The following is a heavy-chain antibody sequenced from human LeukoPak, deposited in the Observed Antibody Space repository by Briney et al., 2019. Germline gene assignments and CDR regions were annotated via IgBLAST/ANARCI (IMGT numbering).Heavy chain of an antibody. V-gene: IGHV3-23*01. CDR2: ISGSGGGT. D-gene: IGHD6-19*01. CDR3: AKDQTVAGFYFDY. CDR1: GFTFSSYA. J-gene: IGHJ4*02. Sequence: GGSLRLSCAASGFTFSSYAMSWVRQAPGKGLEWVSAISGSGGGTYYADSVKGRFTISRDNSKNTLYLQMNSLRAEDTAVYYCAKDQTVAGFYFDYWGQGTLVTVSS.